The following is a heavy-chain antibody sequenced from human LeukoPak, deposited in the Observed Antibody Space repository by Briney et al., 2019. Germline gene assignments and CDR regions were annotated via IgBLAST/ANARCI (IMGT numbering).Heavy chain of an antibody. CDR3: VRSITMFIN. CDR1: GFTFSSYW. CDR2: INSDGSST. Sequence: GGSLRLSCAASGFTFSSYWMHWVRQAPGKGLVWVSRINSDGSSTSYADSVKGRFTISRDNAKNALYLQMNSLRAEDTALYYCVRSITMFINWGQGTLVTVSS. D-gene: IGHD3-10*02. V-gene: IGHV3-74*01. J-gene: IGHJ4*02.